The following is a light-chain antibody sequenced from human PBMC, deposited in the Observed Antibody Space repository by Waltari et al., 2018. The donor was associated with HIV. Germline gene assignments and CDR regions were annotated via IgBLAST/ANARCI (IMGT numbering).Light chain of an antibody. CDR2: DGD. CDR3: ASFTGDDTLL. CDR1: DSDFGLYNF. Sequence: SAVTQPASVSGLPGQSITISCTGGDSDFGLYNFVSWYQQHPGRVPILILYDGDRPAPGISDRFSGSRSGPTASLNISRLRAEDEADYYCASFTGDDTLLFGGGTKVTVL. V-gene: IGLV2-14*03. J-gene: IGLJ3*02.